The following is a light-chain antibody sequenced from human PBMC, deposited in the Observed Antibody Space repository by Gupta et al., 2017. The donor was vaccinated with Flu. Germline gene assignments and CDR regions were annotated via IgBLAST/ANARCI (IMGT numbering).Light chain of an antibody. V-gene: IGKV3-11*01. CDR2: DTS. J-gene: IGKJ4*01. CDR1: QSVSSY. CDR3: HRRSSWGIT. Sequence: EIVLTQSPATLSLSPGERATLSCRASQSVSSYLAWYQQKPCQAPRLLIYDTSNRATGIPARFSGSGSGTDFTLTIRSLEPEDFAVYYCHRRSSWGITFGGGTKVEIK.